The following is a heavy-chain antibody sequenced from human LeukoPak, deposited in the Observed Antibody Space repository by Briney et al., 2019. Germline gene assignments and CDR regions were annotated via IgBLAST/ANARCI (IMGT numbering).Heavy chain of an antibody. D-gene: IGHD1-14*01. CDR3: ARNQRRLDY. V-gene: IGHV3-7*01. CDR1: GFTFSSYA. Sequence: GGSLRLSCAASGFTFSSYAMSWVRQAPGKGLEWVADIKQDGSEKYYVDSVKGRFTISRDNAKNSLYLQVNSLRAEDTAVYYCARNQRRLDYWGQGTLVTVSS. CDR2: IKQDGSEK. J-gene: IGHJ4*02.